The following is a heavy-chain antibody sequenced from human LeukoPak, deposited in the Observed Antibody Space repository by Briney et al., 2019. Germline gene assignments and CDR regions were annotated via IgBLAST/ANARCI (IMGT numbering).Heavy chain of an antibody. Sequence: KPSETLSLTCTVSGASVRSSDDYWGWIRLPPGKGLEWIATIYFSGRSFYSPSLRSRVTISVDTSENQFSLDLKSVTAADTAVYYCVRQHYRRSSLKPFSWGVAGATERKYDFYGMDVWGQGTTVTVSS. CDR2: IYFSGRS. V-gene: IGHV4-39*01. CDR1: GASVRSSDDY. CDR3: VRQHYRRSSLKPFSWGVAGATERKYDFYGMDV. D-gene: IGHD6-6*01. J-gene: IGHJ6*02.